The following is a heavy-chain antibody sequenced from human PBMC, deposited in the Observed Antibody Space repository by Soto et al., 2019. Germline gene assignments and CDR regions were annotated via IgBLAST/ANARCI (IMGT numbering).Heavy chain of an antibody. CDR3: AFTYYDTSALGP. V-gene: IGHV1-46*01. CDR2: INPRGGDS. D-gene: IGHD3-22*01. Sequence: ASVKVSCKASGYRFVDYYIHWVRQAPVQGLEWMGIINPRGGDSRYAQKFQGRVTVTTDTSTGTAYMELRSLRSDDTALYYCAFTYYDTSALGPWGQGTLVTVSS. J-gene: IGHJ5*02. CDR1: GYRFVDYY.